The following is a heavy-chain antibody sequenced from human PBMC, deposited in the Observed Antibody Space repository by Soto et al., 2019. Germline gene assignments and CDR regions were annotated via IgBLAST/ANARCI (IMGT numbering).Heavy chain of an antibody. CDR3: ARSRYGDYWFDP. CDR1: GGSISSYY. V-gene: IGHV4-59*01. CDR2: IYYSGST. D-gene: IGHD4-17*01. Sequence: TSETLSLTCTVSGGSISSYYWSWIRQPPGKGLEWIGYIYYSGSTNYNPSLKSRVTISVDTSKNQFSLKLSSVTAADTAVYYCARSRYGDYWFDPWGQGTLVTVSS. J-gene: IGHJ5*02.